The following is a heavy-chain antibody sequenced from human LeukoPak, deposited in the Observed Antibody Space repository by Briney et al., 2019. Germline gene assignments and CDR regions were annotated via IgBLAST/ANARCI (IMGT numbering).Heavy chain of an antibody. Sequence: PSETLSLTCAVYGGSFSGYYWSWIRQPPGKGLEWIGEINHSGSTYYNPSLKSRVTISVDTSKNQFSLKLSSVTAADTAVYYCARGVTTVTKYYYYMDVWGKGTTVTVSS. V-gene: IGHV4-34*01. D-gene: IGHD4-17*01. CDR3: ARGVTTVTKYYYYMDV. CDR2: INHSGST. J-gene: IGHJ6*03. CDR1: GGSFSGYY.